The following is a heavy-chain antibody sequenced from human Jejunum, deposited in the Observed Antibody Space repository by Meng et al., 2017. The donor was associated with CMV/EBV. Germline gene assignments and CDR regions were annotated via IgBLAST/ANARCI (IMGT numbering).Heavy chain of an antibody. D-gene: IGHD4-23*01. CDR2: ISSDGITQ. V-gene: IGHV3-30*14. CDR3: SLQNNSRNYFDS. CDR1: GITLQTDP. Sequence: AGITLQTDPIHWGRQAPSKGLEWLAFISSDGITQYQTDSLKGRFSLSTDTSDHPVYLQMNSLRGPATAVSYSSLQNNSRNYFDSWGPGPVVTVSS. J-gene: IGHJ4*02.